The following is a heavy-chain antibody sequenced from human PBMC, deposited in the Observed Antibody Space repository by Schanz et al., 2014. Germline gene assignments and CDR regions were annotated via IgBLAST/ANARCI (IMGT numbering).Heavy chain of an antibody. CDR3: ARGVRIDY. CDR1: GFIFSNSW. D-gene: IGHD3-3*01. CDR2: IKQDGSEK. V-gene: IGHV3-7*01. Sequence: EVQLVESGGGLVQPGGSLRLSCAASGFIFSNSWMSWVRQAPGKGLEWVANIKQDGSEKYYVDSVKGRFTISSDNAKNSLYLQMNSLTAEDTAVYYCARGVRIDYWGQGTLVTVSS. J-gene: IGHJ4*02.